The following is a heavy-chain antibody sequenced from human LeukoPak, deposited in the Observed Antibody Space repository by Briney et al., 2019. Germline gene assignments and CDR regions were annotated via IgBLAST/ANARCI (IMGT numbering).Heavy chain of an antibody. D-gene: IGHD3-3*01. CDR2: ISSSSRYT. CDR3: ARDEARGYDFRPQDH. Sequence: PGGSLLLSCAASGFSLRDYSMDWVRQAPGKGLEWVSSISSSSRYTFYVDSVKGRFTISRDNAKNSLYLQMNSLRVEDTAVYYCARDEARGYDFRPQDHWGQGTLVSVSS. J-gene: IGHJ4*02. CDR1: GFSLRDYS. V-gene: IGHV3-21*01.